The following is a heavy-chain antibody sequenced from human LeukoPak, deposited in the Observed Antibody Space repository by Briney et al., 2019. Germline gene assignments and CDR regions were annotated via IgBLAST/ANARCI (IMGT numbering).Heavy chain of an antibody. Sequence: SETLSPTCTVSGYSISSGYYWGWIRQPPGKGLEWIGSIYHSGSTYYNPSLKSRVTISVDTSKNQFSLKLSSVTAADTAVYYCARDDGGTFDYWGQGTLVTVSS. CDR3: ARDDGGTFDY. V-gene: IGHV4-38-2*02. D-gene: IGHD3-16*01. CDR1: GYSISSGYY. CDR2: IYHSGST. J-gene: IGHJ4*02.